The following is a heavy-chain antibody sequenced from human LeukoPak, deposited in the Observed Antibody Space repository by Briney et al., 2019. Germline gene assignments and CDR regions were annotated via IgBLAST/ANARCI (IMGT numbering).Heavy chain of an antibody. CDR3: AGLGVMVLVYQFEY. Sequence: SETLSLTCAVSGVSISPYYWAWIRQPPGKGLEWIGYIHTSGSNNQYPSLKSRVTISVDTSKNQFSLKLSSVTAADTAVYYCAGLGVMVLVYQFEYWGQGTPVTVSS. D-gene: IGHD2-8*01. V-gene: IGHV4-4*09. J-gene: IGHJ4*02. CDR2: IHTSGSN. CDR1: GVSISPYY.